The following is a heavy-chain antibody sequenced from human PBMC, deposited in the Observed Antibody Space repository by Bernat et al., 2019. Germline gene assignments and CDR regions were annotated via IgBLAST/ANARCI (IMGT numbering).Heavy chain of an antibody. D-gene: IGHD4-11*01. CDR1: GFTFSSYA. Sequence: QVQLVESGGGVVQPGRSLRLSCAASGFTFSSYAMHWVRQAPGKGLEWVAVISYDGSNKYYADSVKGRFTISRDNSKNTLYLQMNSLRAEDTAVYYCARDPWRTTVTYYYYYGMDVWGQGTTVIVSS. J-gene: IGHJ6*02. CDR2: ISYDGSNK. CDR3: ARDPWRTTVTYYYYYGMDV. V-gene: IGHV3-30-3*01.